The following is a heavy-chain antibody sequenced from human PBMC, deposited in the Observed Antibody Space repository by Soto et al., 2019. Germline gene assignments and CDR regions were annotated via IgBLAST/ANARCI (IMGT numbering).Heavy chain of an antibody. Sequence: PGGSLRLSCAASGFTFSSYGMHWVRQAPGKGLEWVAVIWYDGSNKYYADSVKGRFTISRDNSKNTLYLQMNSLRAEDTAVYYCARDSVGLGVLRFLEWLFNYGMEVWGQGTTVTVSS. D-gene: IGHD3-3*01. CDR3: ARDSVGLGVLRFLEWLFNYGMEV. J-gene: IGHJ6*02. CDR1: GFTFSSYG. V-gene: IGHV3-33*01. CDR2: IWYDGSNK.